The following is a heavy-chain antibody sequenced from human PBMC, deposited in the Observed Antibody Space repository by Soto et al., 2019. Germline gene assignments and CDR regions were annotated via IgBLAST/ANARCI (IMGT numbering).Heavy chain of an antibody. D-gene: IGHD6-13*01. CDR3: ARDPGEGYSSSWYYYYYGMDV. V-gene: IGHV1-18*01. J-gene: IGHJ6*02. Sequence: QVQLVQSGAEVKKPGASVKVSCKASGYTFTSYGISWVRQAPGQGLEWMGWISAYNGNTNYAQKLQGRVTMTTDTSTSTAYMELGSLRSDDTAVYYCARDPGEGYSSSWYYYYYGMDVWGQGTTVTVSS. CDR1: GYTFTSYG. CDR2: ISAYNGNT.